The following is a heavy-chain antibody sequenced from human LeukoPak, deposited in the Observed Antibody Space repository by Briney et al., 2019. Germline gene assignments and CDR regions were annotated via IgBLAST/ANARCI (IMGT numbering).Heavy chain of an antibody. J-gene: IGHJ4*02. V-gene: IGHV3-7*03. CDR1: GFTFRSFW. CDR2: IKFDGTAT. D-gene: IGHD4-23*01. Sequence: GGSLRLSCSGFGFTFRSFWMGWVRQAPGKGLEWVANIKFDGTATNYVDSVRGRFTISRDNAKNTLYLQMNSLRAEDTAVYYCAKKSPDSSGNPAYDWGQGTLVTVSS. CDR3: AKKSPDSSGNPAYD.